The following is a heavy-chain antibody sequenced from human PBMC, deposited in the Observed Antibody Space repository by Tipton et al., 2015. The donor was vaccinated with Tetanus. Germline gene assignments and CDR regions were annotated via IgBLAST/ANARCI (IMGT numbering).Heavy chain of an antibody. CDR3: ARAAGFLGLTHDF. J-gene: IGHJ4*02. D-gene: IGHD2/OR15-2a*01. V-gene: IGHV4-30-4*01. CDR2: IYQTGTT. CDR1: GASFSSGDYY. Sequence: LRLSCTVSGASFSSGDYYWSWIHKPPGKDLEWIGYIYQTGTTYYNPSLKGRVTISMDMSNTQFSLRLDSLTAADTAVYYCARAAGFLGLTHDFWGRGTLVSVSS.